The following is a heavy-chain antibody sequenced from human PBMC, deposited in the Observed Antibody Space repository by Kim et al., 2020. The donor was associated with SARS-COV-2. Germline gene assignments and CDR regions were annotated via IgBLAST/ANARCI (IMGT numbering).Heavy chain of an antibody. CDR1: GGSISSSNW. CDR3: ARLLWFGESWFDP. CDR2: IHHSGST. Sequence: SETLSLTCAVSGGSISSSNWWSWVRQPPGKGLEWIGEIHHSGSTNYNPSPKSRVTISVDKSKNQFSLKLSSVTAAETAVYYCARLLWFGESWFDPWGQGTLVTVSS. V-gene: IGHV4-4*02. J-gene: IGHJ5*02. D-gene: IGHD3-10*01.